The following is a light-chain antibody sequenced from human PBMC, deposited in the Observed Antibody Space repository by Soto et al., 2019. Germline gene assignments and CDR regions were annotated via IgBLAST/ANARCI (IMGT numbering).Light chain of an antibody. CDR1: TSNIGNNF. CDR3: GTWDSSLTAVV. CDR2: DNH. V-gene: IGLV1-51*01. Sequence: QSVLTQPPSVSAAPGQQVTISCSGTTSNIGNNFVSWYQQLPGTAPKLLIYDNHKRPSGVPDRFSGSKSGTSATLGITGLQTGDEADYYCGTWDSSLTAVVFGGGTKVPS. J-gene: IGLJ2*01.